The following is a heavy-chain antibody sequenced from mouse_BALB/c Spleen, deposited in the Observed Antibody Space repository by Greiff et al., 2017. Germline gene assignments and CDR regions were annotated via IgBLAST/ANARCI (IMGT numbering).Heavy chain of an antibody. CDR2: IYPGGGYT. D-gene: IGHD2-10*02. Sequence: VQLQQSGAELVRPGTSVKISCKASGYTFTNYWLGWVKQRPGHGLEWIGDIYPGGGYTNYNEKFKGKATLTADTSSSTAYMQLSSLTSEDSAVYFCAREGYGKRDYYAMDYWGQGTSVTVSS. CDR1: GYTFTNYW. CDR3: AREGYGKRDYYAMDY. J-gene: IGHJ4*01. V-gene: IGHV1-63*02.